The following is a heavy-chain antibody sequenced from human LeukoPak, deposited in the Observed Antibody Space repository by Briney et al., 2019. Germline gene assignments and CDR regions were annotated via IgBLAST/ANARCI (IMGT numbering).Heavy chain of an antibody. CDR3: AREVTGGLSVY. CDR2: IYYSGST. Sequence: PSETLSLTCTVSGGSISSSSYYWGWIRQPPGKGLEWIGSIYYSGSTYYNPSLKSRVIISVDTSKNQFSLKLSSVTAADTAVYYCAREVTGGLSVYWGQGTLVTVSS. J-gene: IGHJ4*02. CDR1: GGSISSSSYY. D-gene: IGHD5-18*01. V-gene: IGHV4-39*07.